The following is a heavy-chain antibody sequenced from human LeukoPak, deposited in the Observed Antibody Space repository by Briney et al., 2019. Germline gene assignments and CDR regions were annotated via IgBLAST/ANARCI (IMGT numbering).Heavy chain of an antibody. V-gene: IGHV3-74*01. CDR1: GFTFSSYW. CDR3: ATGPFSAFAI. J-gene: IGHJ3*02. Sequence: GGSLRLSCAASGFTFSSYWMHWVRQAPGKGLVWVAHIHSDETSTAYADSVKGRFTISRDNTRNMLYLQMNSLRVEDTAVYFCATGPFSAFAIWGQGTTLIVSS. D-gene: IGHD1-14*01. CDR2: IHSDETST.